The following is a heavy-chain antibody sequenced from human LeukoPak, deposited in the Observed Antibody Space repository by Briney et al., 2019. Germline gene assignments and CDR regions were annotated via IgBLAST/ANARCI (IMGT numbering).Heavy chain of an antibody. CDR2: ISWNSGSI. CDR3: AKDSHPMVRGVIGDY. Sequence: GGSLRLSCAASGFTFDDYAMHWVRQAPGKGLEWVSGISWNSGSIGYADSVKGRFTISRDNAKNSLYLQMNSLRAEDTALYYCAKDSHPMVRGVIGDYWGQGTLVTVSS. CDR1: GFTFDDYA. V-gene: IGHV3-9*01. J-gene: IGHJ4*02. D-gene: IGHD3-10*01.